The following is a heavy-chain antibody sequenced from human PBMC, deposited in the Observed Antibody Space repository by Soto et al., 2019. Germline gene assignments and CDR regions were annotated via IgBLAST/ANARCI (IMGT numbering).Heavy chain of an antibody. CDR3: ARYSGSYYYYYGMDV. Sequence: PGGSLRLSCAASGFTFSSYWMSWVRQAPGKGLEWVANIKQDGSEKYYVDSVKGRFTISRDNAKNSLYLQMNSLRAEDTAVYYCARYSGSYYYYYGMDVWGQGTTVTVSS. CDR1: GFTFSSYW. V-gene: IGHV3-7*01. D-gene: IGHD1-26*01. CDR2: IKQDGSEK. J-gene: IGHJ6*02.